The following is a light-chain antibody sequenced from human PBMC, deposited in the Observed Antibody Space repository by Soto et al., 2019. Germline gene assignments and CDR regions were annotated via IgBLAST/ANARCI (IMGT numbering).Light chain of an antibody. CDR2: LEGSGSY. V-gene: IGLV4-60*02. J-gene: IGLJ2*01. CDR1: SGHSTYI. Sequence: QLVLTQSSSASASLGSSVKLTCTRSSGHSTYIIAWHQQQPGKAPRYLMKLEGSGSYNKGSGIPDRFSGSSSGADRYLTISNLQFEDEADYYCETWDTNVVVFGGGTKLTVL. CDR3: ETWDTNVVV.